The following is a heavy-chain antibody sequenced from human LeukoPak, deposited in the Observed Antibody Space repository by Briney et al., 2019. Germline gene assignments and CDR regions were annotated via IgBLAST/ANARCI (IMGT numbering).Heavy chain of an antibody. V-gene: IGHV7-4-1*02. Sequence: ASVKVSCKASGYTFTSYAMNWVRQAAGQGVEWMGWINTNTGNPTYVQGFTGRFVFSLDTSVSTAYLQISSLKAEDTAVYYCARDRAVVAVVTYLYYYYYYMDVWGKGTTVTVSS. J-gene: IGHJ6*03. CDR1: GYTFTSYA. CDR3: ARDRAVVAVVTYLYYYYYYMDV. CDR2: INTNTGNP. D-gene: IGHD4-23*01.